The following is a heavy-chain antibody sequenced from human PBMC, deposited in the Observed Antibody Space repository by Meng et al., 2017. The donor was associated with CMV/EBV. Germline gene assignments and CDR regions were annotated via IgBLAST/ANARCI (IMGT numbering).Heavy chain of an antibody. CDR3: ARGAMVELLPPHPYFDY. D-gene: IGHD1-26*01. V-gene: IGHV5-51*01. CDR1: GYSFTSYW. J-gene: IGHJ4*02. Sequence: GESLKISCQGSGYSFTSYWIGWVRQMPGKGLEWMGIIYPGDSDTRYSPSFQGQVTISADKSTSTVYLQWSSLKASDTAMYYCARGAMVELLPPHPYFDYWGQGTLVTVSS. CDR2: IYPGDSDT.